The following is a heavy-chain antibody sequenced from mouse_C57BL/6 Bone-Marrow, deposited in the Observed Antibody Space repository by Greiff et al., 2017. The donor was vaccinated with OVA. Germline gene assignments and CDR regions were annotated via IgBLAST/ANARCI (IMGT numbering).Heavy chain of an antibody. CDR3: AREVWDFNFDY. D-gene: IGHD4-1*01. CDR1: GYTFTDYY. V-gene: IGHV1-26*01. CDR2: INPNNGGT. Sequence: EVQLQQSGPELVKPGASVKISCKASGYTFTDYYINWVKQSHGKSLEWIGDINPNNGGTSYNQKFKGKATLTVDKSSSTAYMELRSLTSEDSAVYYCAREVWDFNFDYWGQGTTLTVSS. J-gene: IGHJ2*01.